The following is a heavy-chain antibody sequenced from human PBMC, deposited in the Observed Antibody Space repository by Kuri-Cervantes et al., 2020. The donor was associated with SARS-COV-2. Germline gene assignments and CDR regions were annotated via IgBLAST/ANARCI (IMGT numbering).Heavy chain of an antibody. Sequence: GESLKISCAASGITFSSYAMSWVRQAPGKGLEWVSAISGSGGSTYYADSVKGRFTISRDNSKNTLCLQMNSLRAEDTAVYYCAKDLGYCSGGSCYADYFDYWGQGTLVTVSS. D-gene: IGHD2-15*01. V-gene: IGHV3-23*01. J-gene: IGHJ4*02. CDR2: ISGSGGST. CDR1: GITFSSYA. CDR3: AKDLGYCSGGSCYADYFDY.